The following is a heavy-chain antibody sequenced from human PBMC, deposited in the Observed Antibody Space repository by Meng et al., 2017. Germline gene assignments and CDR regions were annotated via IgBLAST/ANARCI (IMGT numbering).Heavy chain of an antibody. J-gene: IGHJ4*02. V-gene: IGHV4-4*02. CDR2: IYHSGST. CDR1: GGSIRSSNW. D-gene: IGHD6-19*01. CDR3: ARDRGAVAGTNFDY. Sequence: QVQLQESGPGLVKPSGTLSLTAVVPGGSIRSSNWWSWVRQPPGKGLEWIGEIYHSGSTNYNPSLKSRVTISVDKSKNQFSLKLSSVTAADTAVYYCARDRGAVAGTNFDYWGQGTLVTVSS.